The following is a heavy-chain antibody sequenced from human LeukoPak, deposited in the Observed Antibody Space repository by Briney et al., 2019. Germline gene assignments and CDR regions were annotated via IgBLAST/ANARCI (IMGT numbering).Heavy chain of an antibody. CDR1: GFTFTTYW. J-gene: IGHJ3*02. CDR2: IKYDGSTS. CDR3: ARGEDYYDNSGLPHDAFDI. Sequence: GGSLRLSCEASGFTFTTYWIHWVRQGPGKGLVWVSRIKYDGSTSNYADSVKGRFTISRDNAKNTLYLQMNSLRAEDTAVYYCARGEDYYDNSGLPHDAFDIWGQGTMVTVSS. V-gene: IGHV3-74*01. D-gene: IGHD3-22*01.